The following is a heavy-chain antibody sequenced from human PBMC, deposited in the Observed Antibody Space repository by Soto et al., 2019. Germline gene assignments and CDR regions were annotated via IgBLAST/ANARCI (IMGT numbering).Heavy chain of an antibody. D-gene: IGHD3-3*01. J-gene: IGHJ6*01. CDR3: ARXQRRFLEWSQAYYGMDV. CDR1: GGTFSSYA. Sequence: SVKVSCKASGGTFSSYAISWVRQAPGQGLEWMGGIIPIFGTANYAQKFQGRVTITADKSTSTAYMELSSLRSEDTAVYYCARXQRRFLEWSQAYYGMDVWGQGTTVTVSS. CDR2: IIPIFGTA. V-gene: IGHV1-69*06.